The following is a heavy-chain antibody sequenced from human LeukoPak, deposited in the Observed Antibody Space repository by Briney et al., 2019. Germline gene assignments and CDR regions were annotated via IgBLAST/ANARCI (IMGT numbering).Heavy chain of an antibody. V-gene: IGHV6-1*01. D-gene: IGHD4-17*01. CDR2: TYYRSKWYS. CDR3: AYYGDPPYNWFDP. CDR1: GDSVSSNSAA. J-gene: IGHJ5*02. Sequence: SQTLSLTCAISGDSVSSNSAAWNWIRQSPSRGLEWLRRTYYRSKWYSDYAISVKSRITINPDTSKNQFSLQLNSVTPEDTAVYYCAYYGDPPYNWFDPWGQGTLVTVSS.